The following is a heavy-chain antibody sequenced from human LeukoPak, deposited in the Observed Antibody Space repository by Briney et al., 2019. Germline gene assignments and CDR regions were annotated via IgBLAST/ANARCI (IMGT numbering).Heavy chain of an antibody. CDR1: GFTFSSYS. J-gene: IGHJ4*02. CDR2: ISSSSSYI. D-gene: IGHD2-15*01. CDR3: ARDYCSGGSCIGY. Sequence: GGSLRLSCAASGFTFSSYSMNCVRQAPGKGLEWVSSISSSSSYIYYADSVKGRFTISRDNAKNSLYLQMNSLRAEDTAVYYCARDYCSGGSCIGYWGQGTLVTVSS. V-gene: IGHV3-21*01.